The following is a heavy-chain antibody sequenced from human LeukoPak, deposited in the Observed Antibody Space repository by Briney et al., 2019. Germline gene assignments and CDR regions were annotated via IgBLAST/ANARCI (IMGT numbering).Heavy chain of an antibody. J-gene: IGHJ4*02. V-gene: IGHV4-59*01. CDR1: GGSISSYY. CDR3: ARGDSSGYYYKFDY. Sequence: SETLSLTCTVSGGSISSYYWSWIRQPPGKGLEWIGYIYYSGSTNYNPSLKSRVTISVDTSKNQFSLKLSSVTAADTAVHYCARGDSSGYYYKFDYWGQGTLVTVSS. CDR2: IYYSGST. D-gene: IGHD3-22*01.